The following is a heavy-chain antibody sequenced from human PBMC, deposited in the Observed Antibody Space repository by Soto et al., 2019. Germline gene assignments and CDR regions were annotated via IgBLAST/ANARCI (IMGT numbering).Heavy chain of an antibody. CDR2: IKQDGSEK. CDR1: GFTFSSYW. D-gene: IGHD6-19*01. J-gene: IGHJ4*02. V-gene: IGHV3-7*01. Sequence: GGSLRLSCAASGFTFSSYWMSWVRQAPGKGLEWVANIKQDGSEKYYVDSVKGRFTISRDNAKNSLYLQMNSLRAEDTAVYYCARDNQWLARFADYFDYWGQGTLVTVSS. CDR3: ARDNQWLARFADYFDY.